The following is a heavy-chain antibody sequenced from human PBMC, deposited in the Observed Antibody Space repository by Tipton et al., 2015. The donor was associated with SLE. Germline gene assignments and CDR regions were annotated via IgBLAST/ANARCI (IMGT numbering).Heavy chain of an antibody. D-gene: IGHD3-10*02. Sequence: TLSLTCTVSGGSVSSYYWIWIRRPAGKGLEWIGHVYDSGSTYYNPSLKSRLTMSVDTSKNQVSLNLNSVTAADTAVYYCASVRGAFDIWGQGTMVTVSS. CDR1: GGSVSSYY. J-gene: IGHJ3*02. V-gene: IGHV4-4*07. CDR3: ASVRGAFDI. CDR2: VYDSGST.